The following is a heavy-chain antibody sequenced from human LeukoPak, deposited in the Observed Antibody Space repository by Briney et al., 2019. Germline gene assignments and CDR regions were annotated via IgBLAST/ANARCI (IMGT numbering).Heavy chain of an antibody. CDR1: GFTFSSYS. J-gene: IGHJ2*01. V-gene: IGHV3-21*01. Sequence: GGSLRLSCAASGFTFSSYSMNWVRQAPGKGLEWVSSISSSSSYIYYAASVKGRFTISRDNAKNSLYLQMNSLRAEDTAVYYCARGSTVPNWYFDLWGRGTLVTVSS. D-gene: IGHD4-17*01. CDR2: ISSSSSYI. CDR3: ARGSTVPNWYFDL.